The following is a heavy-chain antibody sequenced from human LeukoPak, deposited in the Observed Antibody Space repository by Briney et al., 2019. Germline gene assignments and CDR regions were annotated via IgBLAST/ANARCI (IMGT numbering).Heavy chain of an antibody. CDR1: GGYISSSSYY. CDR3: SRRCGSGSYYDCF. D-gene: IGHD3-10*01. J-gene: IGHJ4*02. Sequence: PSETLSLTCTVSGGYISSSSYYWGWIRQPPGKGLEWIGSIYYSGSTYYNPSLKSRVTISVDTSKNQFSLKLSSVTAADTAVYYCSRRCGSGSYYDCFGGQGTLVTVSS. CDR2: IYYSGST. V-gene: IGHV4-39*01.